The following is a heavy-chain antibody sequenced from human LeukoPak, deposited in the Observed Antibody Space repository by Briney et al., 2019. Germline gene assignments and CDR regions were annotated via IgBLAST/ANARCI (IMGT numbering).Heavy chain of an antibody. V-gene: IGHV3-23*01. D-gene: IGHD3-22*01. Sequence: PGGSLRLSCAASGFTFSGYAMSWVRQAPGKGLEWVSAISGSGGSTYYADSVKGRFTISRDNSKNTLYLQMNSLRAEDTAVYYCAKPKYYYDSSSDFDYWGQGTLVTVSS. J-gene: IGHJ4*02. CDR1: GFTFSGYA. CDR2: ISGSGGST. CDR3: AKPKYYYDSSSDFDY.